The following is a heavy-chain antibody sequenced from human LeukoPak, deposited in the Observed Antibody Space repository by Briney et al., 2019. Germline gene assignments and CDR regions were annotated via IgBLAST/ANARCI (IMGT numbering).Heavy chain of an antibody. J-gene: IGHJ4*02. D-gene: IGHD2-15*01. CDR3: ARGPTELGYCSGGSCYGLYAY. Sequence: GRSLRLSCAASGFTFSSYAMHWVRQAPGKGLEWVAVISYDGSNKYYADSVKGRFTISRDNSKNTLYLQMNSLRAEDTAVYYCARGPTELGYCSGGSCYGLYAYWGQGTLVTVSS. CDR1: GFTFSSYA. CDR2: ISYDGSNK. V-gene: IGHV3-30-3*01.